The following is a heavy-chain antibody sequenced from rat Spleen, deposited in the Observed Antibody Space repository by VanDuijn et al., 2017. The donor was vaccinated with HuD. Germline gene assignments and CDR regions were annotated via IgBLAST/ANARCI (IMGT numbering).Heavy chain of an antibody. V-gene: IGHV5-29*01. CDR1: GFTLSDYY. D-gene: IGHD1-12*01. J-gene: IGHJ2*01. CDR3: ARRGRNYYALDY. CDR2: ITYDGIST. Sequence: EVQLVESDGGLVQPGRSLKLSCAASGFTLSDYYMAWVRQAPTKGLEWVATITYDGISTYYRDSVKGRFTISRDNAKSTRYLQMDSLRSEDTATYYCARRGRNYYALDYWGQGVMVTVSS.